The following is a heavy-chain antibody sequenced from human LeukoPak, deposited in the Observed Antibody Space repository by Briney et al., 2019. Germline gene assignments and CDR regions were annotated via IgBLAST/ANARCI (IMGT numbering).Heavy chain of an antibody. D-gene: IGHD3-22*01. V-gene: IGHV1-18*01. CDR3: ARESYYYDSSGYYPPLFDY. CDR1: GYTFTSYG. CDR2: ISAYNGNT. Sequence: ASVKVSCKASGYTFTSYGISWVRQAPGQGLEWMGWISAYNGNTNYAQKLQGRVTMTTDTSTSTAYMELRSLRSDDTAVYYCARESYYYDSSGYYPPLFDYWGQGTLVTVSS. J-gene: IGHJ4*02.